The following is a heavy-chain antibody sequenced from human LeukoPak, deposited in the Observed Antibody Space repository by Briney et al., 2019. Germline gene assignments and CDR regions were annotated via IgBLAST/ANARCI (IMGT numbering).Heavy chain of an antibody. J-gene: IGHJ6*03. D-gene: IGHD6-13*01. CDR3: ARRIAGWSYHYYYMDV. Sequence: SETLSLTCTVSGYSISSGYYWGWIRQPPGKGLEWIGSIYHSGSTNYNPSLKSRVTISVDTSKNQFSLKLSSVTAADTAVYYCARRIAGWSYHYYYMDVWGKGTTVTISS. V-gene: IGHV4-38-2*02. CDR2: IYHSGST. CDR1: GYSISSGYY.